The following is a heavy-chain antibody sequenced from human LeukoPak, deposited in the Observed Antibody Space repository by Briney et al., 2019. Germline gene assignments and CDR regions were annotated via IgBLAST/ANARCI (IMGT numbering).Heavy chain of an antibody. CDR3: ARDPDLDY. V-gene: IGHV4-59*01. Sequence: PSETLSLTCTVSGGSISSYYWSRIRQPPGKGLEWIGYIYYSGSTNYNPSLKSRVTISVDTSKNQFSPKLSSVTAADTAVYYCARDPDLDYWGQGTLVTVSS. CDR1: GGSISSYY. CDR2: IYYSGST. J-gene: IGHJ4*02.